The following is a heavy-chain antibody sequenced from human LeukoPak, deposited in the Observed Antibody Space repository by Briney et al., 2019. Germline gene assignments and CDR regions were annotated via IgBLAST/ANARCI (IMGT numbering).Heavy chain of an antibody. D-gene: IGHD6-25*01. CDR3: ASRPVRNWYFDL. V-gene: IGHV4-39*01. J-gene: IGHJ2*01. CDR1: GGSISSSSYY. CDR2: IYYSGST. Sequence: SETLSLTCTVSGGSISSSSYYWGWIRQPPGKGLEWIGSIYYSGSTYYNPSLKSRVTISVDTSKNQFSLKLSSVTAADTAVYYCASRPVRNWYFDLWGRGTLVTVSS.